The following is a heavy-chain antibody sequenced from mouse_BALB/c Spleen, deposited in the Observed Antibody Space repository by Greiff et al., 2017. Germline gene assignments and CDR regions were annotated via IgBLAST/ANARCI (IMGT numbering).Heavy chain of an antibody. J-gene: IGHJ2*01. CDR3: ARKEDY. V-gene: IGHV1-69*02. Sequence: QVQLQQSGAELVKPGASVKLSCKASGYTFTSYWMHWVKQRPGQGLEWIGEIDPSDSYTNYNQKFKGKATLTVDKSSSTAYMQLSSLTSEDSAVYYCARKEDYWGQGTTLTVSS. CDR2: IDPSDSYT. CDR1: GYTFTSYW.